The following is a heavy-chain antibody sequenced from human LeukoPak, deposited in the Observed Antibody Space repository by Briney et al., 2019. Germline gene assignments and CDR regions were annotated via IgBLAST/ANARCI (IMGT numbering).Heavy chain of an antibody. V-gene: IGHV4-59*01. D-gene: IGHD6-19*01. Sequence: PSETLSLTCTVSGGSISSYYWSWIRQPPGKGLERIGYIYYGGSTNYNPSLKSRVTISVDTSKNQFSLKLSSVTAADTAVYYCARASDMRWLVRFWFDPWGQGTLVTVSS. CDR1: GGSISSYY. CDR3: ARASDMRWLVRFWFDP. J-gene: IGHJ5*02. CDR2: IYYGGST.